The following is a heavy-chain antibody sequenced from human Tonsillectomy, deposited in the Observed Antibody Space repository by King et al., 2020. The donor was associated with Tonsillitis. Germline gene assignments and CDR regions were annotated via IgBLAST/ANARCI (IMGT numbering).Heavy chain of an antibody. J-gene: IGHJ5*02. CDR3: ASQNFGDYNWFDP. Sequence: VQLQDPGQGLVKPSDTLSLTCTVSSGSIISYYWTWIRQPPGKGREWIGYINYSGSTNYNPSLKSRVTISVDKSKNHFSLRLSTVTAADTSVYYCASQNFGDYNWFDPWGQGTLVTVSS. V-gene: IGHV4-59*12. CDR2: INYSGST. CDR1: SGSIISYY. D-gene: IGHD4-17*01.